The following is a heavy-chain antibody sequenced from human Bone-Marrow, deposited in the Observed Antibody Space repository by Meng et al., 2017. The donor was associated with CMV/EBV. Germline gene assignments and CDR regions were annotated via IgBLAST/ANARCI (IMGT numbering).Heavy chain of an antibody. D-gene: IGHD3-16*01. CDR2: ISSSSSYI. CDR3: ARVGPPVAFDI. CDR1: GFTFSSYS. V-gene: IGHV3-21*01. Sequence: GESLKISCAASGFTFSSYSMNWVRQAPGKGLEWASSISSSSSYIYYADSVKGRFTISRDNAKNSLYLQMNSLRAEDTAVYYCARVGPPVAFDIWGQGTMVTVSS. J-gene: IGHJ3*02.